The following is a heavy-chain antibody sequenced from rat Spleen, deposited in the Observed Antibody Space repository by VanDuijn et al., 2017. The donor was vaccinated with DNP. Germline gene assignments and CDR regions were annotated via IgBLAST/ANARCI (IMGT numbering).Heavy chain of an antibody. V-gene: IGHV5-25*01. CDR3: ARPITIAAGMDA. CDR1: GFTFSNYY. J-gene: IGHJ4*01. D-gene: IGHD1-2*01. CDR2: ISTSGSRT. Sequence: EVQLVESGGGLVQPGRSLKLSCAASGFTFSNYYMAWVRQAPKKGLEWVATISTSGSRTYYPDSVKGRFTISRDNAKSSLYLQMNSLKSEDTATYYCARPITIAAGMDAGGQGTSVTVSS.